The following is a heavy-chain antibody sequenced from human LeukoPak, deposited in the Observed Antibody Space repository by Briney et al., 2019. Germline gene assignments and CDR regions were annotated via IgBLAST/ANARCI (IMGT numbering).Heavy chain of an antibody. V-gene: IGHV3-7*01. CDR1: GFTFSSYW. CDR3: ARDSCSSTSWYYYYGMDV. D-gene: IGHD2-2*01. Sequence: GGSLRLSCAASGFTFSSYWMSWVRQAPGKGLEWVANIKQDGSEKYYVDSVKGRFTISRDNAKNSLYLQMNSLRAEDTAVYYCARDSCSSTSWYYYYGMDVWGQGTTVTVSS. CDR2: IKQDGSEK. J-gene: IGHJ6*02.